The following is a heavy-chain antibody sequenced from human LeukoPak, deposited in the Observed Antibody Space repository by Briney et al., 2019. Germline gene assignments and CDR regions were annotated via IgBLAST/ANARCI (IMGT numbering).Heavy chain of an antibody. CDR2: IYHSGEA. CDR3: ARVHYGTLDY. V-gene: IGHV4-30-2*01. D-gene: IGHD3-16*01. CDR1: GGSISSGGYY. Sequence: SQTLSLTCTVSGGSISSGGYYWSWIRQPPGKGLEWIGYIYHSGEAYYNPSLKSRVTISVGGSKNQFSLKLNSVTAADTAVYYCARVHYGTLDYWGQGTLVTVSS. J-gene: IGHJ4*02.